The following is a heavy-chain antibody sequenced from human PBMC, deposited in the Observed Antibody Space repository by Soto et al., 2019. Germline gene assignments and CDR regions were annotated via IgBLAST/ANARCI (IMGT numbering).Heavy chain of an antibody. CDR2: IYYSGST. D-gene: IGHD3-3*01. J-gene: IGHJ4*02. CDR1: GGSISSYY. Sequence: SETRSLTCTVSGGSISSYYWSWIRQPPGKGLEWIGYIYYSGSTNYNPSLTSRVTISVDTSKNQFSLKLSSVTAADTAVYYCARTYYDFWVNHYFDYWGQGTLVTVSS. CDR3: ARTYYDFWVNHYFDY. V-gene: IGHV4-59*01.